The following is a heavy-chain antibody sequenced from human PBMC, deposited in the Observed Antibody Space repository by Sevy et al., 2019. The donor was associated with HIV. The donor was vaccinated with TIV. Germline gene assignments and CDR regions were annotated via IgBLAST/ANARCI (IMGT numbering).Heavy chain of an antibody. CDR1: GFTFDDYA. V-gene: IGHV3-9*01. J-gene: IGHJ4*02. CDR3: AKAWGRYYYDSSGYYWFVY. Sequence: GGSLRLSCAASGFTFDDYAMHWVRQAPGKGLEWVSGISWNSGSIGYADSVKGRFTISRDNAKNSLYLQMNSLRAEDTALYYCAKAWGRYYYDSSGYYWFVYWGQRTLVTVSS. D-gene: IGHD3-22*01. CDR2: ISWNSGSI.